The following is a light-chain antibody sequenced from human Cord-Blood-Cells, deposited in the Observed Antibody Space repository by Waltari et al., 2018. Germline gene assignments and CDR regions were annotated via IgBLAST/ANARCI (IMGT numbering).Light chain of an antibody. J-gene: IGLJ1*01. CDR3: AAWDDSLNGYV. CDR2: RNN. V-gene: IGLV1-44*01. Sequence: QSVLTQPPSASGTPGQRVTISCSGRSSNIGSNTVNGYQQLPGTAPKLLIYRNNQRPSGVPDRFSGSKSGTSASLAISGLQAEDEADYYCAAWDDSLNGYVFGTGTKVTVL. CDR1: SSNIGSNT.